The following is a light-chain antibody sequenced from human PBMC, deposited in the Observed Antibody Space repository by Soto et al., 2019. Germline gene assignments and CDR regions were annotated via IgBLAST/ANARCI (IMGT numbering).Light chain of an antibody. CDR3: QQYGTSPLT. CDR2: DVY. V-gene: IGKV3-20*01. CDR1: QSVPGSD. J-gene: IGKJ4*01. Sequence: EVVLTQSPGTLSMSPGDRATLSCRASQSVPGSDVAWYQQKPGQAPRLLIYDVYSRATGTPERLSGSGSGTHFTLHIGRLEPEAFAVYYCQQYGTSPLTFGGGTKVQIK.